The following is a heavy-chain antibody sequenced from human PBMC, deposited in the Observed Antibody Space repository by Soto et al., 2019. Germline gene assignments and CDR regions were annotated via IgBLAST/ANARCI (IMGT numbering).Heavy chain of an antibody. CDR2: LTDTGGST. D-gene: IGHD3-16*01. V-gene: IGHV3-23*01. CDR3: SKIKGAITFLHFDT. Sequence: EVLLSESGGGPVQPGGSLRLSCVDTTSNLKNYAMAWVRQAPGKGLEWVSALTDTGGSTYYAASVKGRFTISRDNSRNTLCLPMDRLRVDDTAVYYCSKIKGAITFLHFDTWGQGTLVTVSS. J-gene: IGHJ4*02. CDR1: TSNLKNYA.